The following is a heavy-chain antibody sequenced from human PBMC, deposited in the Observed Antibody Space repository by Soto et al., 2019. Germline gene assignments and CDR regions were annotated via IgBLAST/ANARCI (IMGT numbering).Heavy chain of an antibody. Sequence: PSETLSLTCTVSGGSISSGDYYWSWIRQPPGKGLEWIGYIYYSGSTYYNPSLKSRVTISVDTSKNQFPLKLSSVTAADTAVYYCARAYYYDSSGYYGGGFDYWGQGTLVTVSS. CDR1: GGSISSGDYY. D-gene: IGHD3-22*01. J-gene: IGHJ4*02. V-gene: IGHV4-30-4*01. CDR2: IYYSGST. CDR3: ARAYYYDSSGYYGGGFDY.